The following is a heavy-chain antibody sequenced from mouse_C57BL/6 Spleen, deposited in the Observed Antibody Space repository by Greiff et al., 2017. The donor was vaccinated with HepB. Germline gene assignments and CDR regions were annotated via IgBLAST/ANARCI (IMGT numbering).Heavy chain of an antibody. CDR1: GYTFTDYE. V-gene: IGHV1-15*01. CDR3: TREDGLRLQVDY. Sequence: VKLMESGAELVRPGASVTLSCKASGYTFTDYEMHWVKQTPVHGLEWIGAIDPETGGTAYNQKFKGKAILTADKSSSTAYMELRSLTSEDSAVYYCTREDGLRLQVDYWGQGTSVTVSS. CDR2: IDPETGGT. D-gene: IGHD3-2*02. J-gene: IGHJ4*01.